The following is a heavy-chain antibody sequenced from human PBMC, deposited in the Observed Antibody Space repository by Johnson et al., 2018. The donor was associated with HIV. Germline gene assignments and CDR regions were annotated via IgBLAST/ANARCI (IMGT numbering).Heavy chain of an antibody. CDR3: ALRDGYNYELDPVRHFDI. J-gene: IGHJ3*02. V-gene: IGHV3-30-3*01. CDR1: GFTFSDYA. CDR2: ISYAGSNK. Sequence: QVQLVESGGGVVQPGGSLRLSCVASGFTFSDYAMHWVRQAPGKGLEWVAVISYAGSNKYYADSVKGRFTISRDNSKNTLYLQMNSLRAEDTAVYYCALRDGYNYELDPVRHFDIWGQGTMVTVSS. D-gene: IGHD5-24*01.